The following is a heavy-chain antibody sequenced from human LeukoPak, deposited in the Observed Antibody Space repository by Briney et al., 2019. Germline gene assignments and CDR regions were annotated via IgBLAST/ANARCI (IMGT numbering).Heavy chain of an antibody. V-gene: IGHV1-69*04. CDR2: IIPILGIA. Sequence: SVKVSCKASGYTFTSYDINWVRQAPGQGLEWMGRIIPILGIANYAQKFQGRVTITADKSTSTAYMELSSLRSEDTAVYYCARAHRGYSYGSFDYWGQGTLVTVSS. D-gene: IGHD5-18*01. J-gene: IGHJ4*02. CDR3: ARAHRGYSYGSFDY. CDR1: GYTFTSYD.